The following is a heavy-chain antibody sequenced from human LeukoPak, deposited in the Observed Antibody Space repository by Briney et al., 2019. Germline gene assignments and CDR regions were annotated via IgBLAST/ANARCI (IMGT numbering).Heavy chain of an antibody. D-gene: IGHD3-22*01. CDR3: AREGKYYDSSGYYYGFDY. J-gene: IGHJ4*02. CDR2: INPSGGST. V-gene: IGHV1-46*01. CDR1: GGTFSSYA. Sequence: VASVKVSCKASGGTFSSYAISWVRQAPGQGLEWMGIINPSGGSTSYAQKFQGRVTMTRDMSTSTVYMELSSLRSEDTAVYYCAREGKYYDSSGYYYGFDYWGQGTLVTVSS.